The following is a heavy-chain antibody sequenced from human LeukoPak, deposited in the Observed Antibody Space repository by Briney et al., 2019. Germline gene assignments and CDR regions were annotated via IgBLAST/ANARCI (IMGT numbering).Heavy chain of an antibody. CDR1: GGSFSGHY. V-gene: IGHV4-34*01. Sequence: SETLSLTCAVYGGSFSGHYWSWIRQPPGKGLEWIGEINHSGSTNYNPSLKSRVTISVDTSKNQFSLKLSSVTAADTAVYYCARGTDDPSLFVYSGYDRYYFDYWGQGTLVTVSS. J-gene: IGHJ4*02. D-gene: IGHD5-12*01. CDR2: INHSGST. CDR3: ARGTDDPSLFVYSGYDRYYFDY.